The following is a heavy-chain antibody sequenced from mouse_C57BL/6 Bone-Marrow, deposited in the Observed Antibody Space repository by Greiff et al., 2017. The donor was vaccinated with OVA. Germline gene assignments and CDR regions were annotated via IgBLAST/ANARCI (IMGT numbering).Heavy chain of an antibody. V-gene: IGHV3-6*01. D-gene: IGHD1-1*01. CDR1: GYSITSGYY. Sequence: EVKLMESGPGLVKPSQSLSLTCSVTGYSITSGYYWNWIRQFPGNKLEWMGYISYDGSNNYNPSLKNRISITRDTSKNQFFLKLNSVTTEDTATYYCASPNYYGSPPWYFDVWGTGTTVTVSS. CDR2: ISYDGSN. J-gene: IGHJ1*03. CDR3: ASPNYYGSPPWYFDV.